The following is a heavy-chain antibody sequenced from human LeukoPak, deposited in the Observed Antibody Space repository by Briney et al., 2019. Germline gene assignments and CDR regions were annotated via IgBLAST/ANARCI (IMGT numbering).Heavy chain of an antibody. D-gene: IGHD2-2*01. Sequence: SETLSLTCTVSGVSISTIGYYWGWIRQPPGKGLEWIGSNSGITYYNPSLKSRVTISVDRSKNQFSLKLSSVTAADTAVYYCARVKDIVVVRAFDIWGQGTMVTVSS. V-gene: IGHV4-39*07. J-gene: IGHJ3*02. CDR3: ARVKDIVVVRAFDI. CDR1: GVSISTIGYY. CDR2: NSGIT.